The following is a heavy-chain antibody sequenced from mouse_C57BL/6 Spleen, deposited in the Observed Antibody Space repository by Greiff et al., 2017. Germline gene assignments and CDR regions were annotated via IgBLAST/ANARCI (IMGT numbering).Heavy chain of an antibody. CDR2: IRSKSNNYAT. D-gene: IGHD2-2*01. CDR1: GFSFNTYA. CDR3: VRQGYYDAMGY. J-gene: IGHJ4*01. V-gene: IGHV10-1*01. Sequence: EVKLVESGGGLVQPKGSLKLSCAASGFSFNTYAMNWVRQAPGKGLEWVARIRSKSNNYATYYADSVKDRFTISRDDSESMLYLQMNNLKTEDTAMYYCVRQGYYDAMGYWGQGTSVTVSS.